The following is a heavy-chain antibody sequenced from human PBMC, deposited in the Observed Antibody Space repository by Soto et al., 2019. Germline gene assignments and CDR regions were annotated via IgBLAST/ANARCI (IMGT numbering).Heavy chain of an antibody. Sequence: SVKVSCKASGGTFSSYAISWVRQAPGQGLEWMGGIIPIFGTANYAQKFQGRVTITADESTSTAYMELSSLRSEDTAVYYCARGENYGPTAFDIWGQGTMVTVSS. V-gene: IGHV1-69*13. CDR1: GGTFSSYA. CDR3: ARGENYGPTAFDI. D-gene: IGHD4-17*01. CDR2: IIPIFGTA. J-gene: IGHJ3*02.